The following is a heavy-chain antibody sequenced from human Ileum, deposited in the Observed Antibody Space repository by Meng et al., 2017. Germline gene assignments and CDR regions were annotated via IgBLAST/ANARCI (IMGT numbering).Heavy chain of an antibody. V-gene: IGHV1-2*06. D-gene: IGHD6-19*01. J-gene: IGHJ4*02. CDR2: INPNNGDT. CDR1: GYTFTDYY. Sequence: ASVKVSCKASGYTFTDYYVHWVRQAPGQGLEWMGRINPNNGDTKYAQNFQGRVTVTRDTSISTAYMELSGLISDDTAVYYCARSDVIGWNPREYWGQGTLVTVSS. CDR3: ARSDVIGWNPREY.